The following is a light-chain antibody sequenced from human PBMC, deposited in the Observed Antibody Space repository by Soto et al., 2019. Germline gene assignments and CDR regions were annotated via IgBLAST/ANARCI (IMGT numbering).Light chain of an antibody. CDR2: LEGSGSY. Sequence: VLTQSSSASASLGSSVKLTCTLSSGHSSYIIAWHQQQPGKAPRYLMKLEGSGSYNKGSGVPDRFSGSSSGADRYLTISNLQSEDEADYYCETWDSNTRVFGTGTKVTVL. CDR3: ETWDSNTRV. V-gene: IGLV4-60*03. J-gene: IGLJ1*01. CDR1: SGHSSYI.